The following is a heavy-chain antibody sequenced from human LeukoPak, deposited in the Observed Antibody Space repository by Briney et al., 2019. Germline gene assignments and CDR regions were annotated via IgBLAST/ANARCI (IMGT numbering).Heavy chain of an antibody. J-gene: IGHJ6*02. Sequence: ASVKVSFKASGYTFTSYAMHWVRQAPGQRLEWMGWINAGNGNTKYSQKFQGRVTITRDTSASTAYMELSSLRSEDTAVYYCARNYDSSGYYSYYYYYGMDVWGQGTTVTVSS. D-gene: IGHD3-22*01. CDR2: INAGNGNT. CDR3: ARNYDSSGYYSYYYYYGMDV. V-gene: IGHV1-3*01. CDR1: GYTFTSYA.